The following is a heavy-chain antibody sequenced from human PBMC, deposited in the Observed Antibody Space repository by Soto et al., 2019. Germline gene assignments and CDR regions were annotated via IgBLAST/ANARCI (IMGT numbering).Heavy chain of an antibody. J-gene: IGHJ6*02. Sequence: GASVKVSCKASGGTFSSYTISWVRQAPGQGLEWMGRIIPILGIANYAQKFQGRVTITADKSTSTAYMELSSPRSEDTAVYYCARDKGTCYYGSGSPAMEGGMDVWGQGTTVTVSS. V-gene: IGHV1-69*04. CDR1: GGTFSSYT. CDR3: ARDKGTCYYGSGSPAMEGGMDV. CDR2: IIPILGIA. D-gene: IGHD3-10*01.